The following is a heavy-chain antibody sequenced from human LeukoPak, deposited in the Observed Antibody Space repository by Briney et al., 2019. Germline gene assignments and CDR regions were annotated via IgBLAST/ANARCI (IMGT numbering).Heavy chain of an antibody. J-gene: IGHJ3*02. CDR2: ISGSGGST. CDR1: GFTFSSYA. V-gene: IGHV3-23*01. Sequence: GGSLRLSCAASGFTFSSYAMSWVRQAPGKGLEWVSAISGSGGSTYYADSVKGRFNISRDNSKNTLYLQMNSLRAEDTAVYYCAKASDDYVDHDAFDIRGQGTMVTVSS. CDR3: AKASDDYVDHDAFDI. D-gene: IGHD4-17*01.